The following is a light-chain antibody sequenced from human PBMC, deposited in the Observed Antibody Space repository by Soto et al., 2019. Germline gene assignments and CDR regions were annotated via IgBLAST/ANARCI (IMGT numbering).Light chain of an antibody. Sequence: QLVLTQPPSVSGAPGQRVTISGTGSSSNIGAGYDVHWYQQLPGTAPKLLIYGNSNRPSGVPDRFSGSKSGTSASLAITGLQAEDEADYYCQSYDSSLSGWVFGGGTKVTVL. CDR1: SSNIGAGYD. CDR2: GNS. CDR3: QSYDSSLSGWV. V-gene: IGLV1-40*01. J-gene: IGLJ3*02.